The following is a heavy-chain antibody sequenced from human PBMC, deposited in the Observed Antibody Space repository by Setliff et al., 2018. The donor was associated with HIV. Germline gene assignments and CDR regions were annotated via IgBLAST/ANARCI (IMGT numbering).Heavy chain of an antibody. Sequence: GGSLRLSCAASGFTVSNNYISWVRQAPGKGLEWVSVIYTGGSTYYADSVKGRFTISRDSSSNTLSLQMTSLRAEDTALYYCAKLDYYDYSGSWARKSAIDFWGRGTMVTVSS. CDR2: IYTGGST. J-gene: IGHJ3*01. CDR1: GFTVSNNY. V-gene: IGHV3-53*01. D-gene: IGHD3-22*01. CDR3: AKLDYYDYSGSWARKSAIDF.